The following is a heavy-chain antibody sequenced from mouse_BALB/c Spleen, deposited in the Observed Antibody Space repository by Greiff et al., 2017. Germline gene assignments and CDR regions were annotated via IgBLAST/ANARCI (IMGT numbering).Heavy chain of an antibody. CDR1: GFTFSSFG. CDR2: ISSGSSTI. V-gene: IGHV5-17*02. Sequence: EVQGVESGGGLVQPGGSRKLSCAASGFTFSSFGMHWVRQAPEKGLEWVAYISSGSSTIYYADTVKGRFTISRDNPKNTLFLQMTSLRSEDTAMYYCARGSSSMDYWGQGTSVTVSS. D-gene: IGHD1-1*01. CDR3: ARGSSSMDY. J-gene: IGHJ4*01.